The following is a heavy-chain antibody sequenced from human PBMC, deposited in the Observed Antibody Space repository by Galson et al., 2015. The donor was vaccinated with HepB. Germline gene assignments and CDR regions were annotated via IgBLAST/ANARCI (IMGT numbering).Heavy chain of an antibody. J-gene: IGHJ4*02. D-gene: IGHD5-12*01. V-gene: IGHV3-30*18. CDR3: AKDRYSGYDRHTLDY. CDR1: GFTFSSYG. Sequence: SLRLSCAASGFTFSSYGMHWVRQAPGKGLEWVAVISYDGSNKYYADSVKGRFTISRDNSKNTLYLQMNSLRAEDTAVYYCAKDRYSGYDRHTLDYWGQGTLVTVSS. CDR2: ISYDGSNK.